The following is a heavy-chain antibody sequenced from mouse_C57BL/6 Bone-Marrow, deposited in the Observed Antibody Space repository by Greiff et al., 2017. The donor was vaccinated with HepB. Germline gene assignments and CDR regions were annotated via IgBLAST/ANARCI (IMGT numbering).Heavy chain of an antibody. J-gene: IGHJ4*01. CDR1: GFTFSSYG. Sequence: DVMLVESGGDLVKPGGSLKLSCAASGFTFSSYGMSWVRQTPDKRLEWVATISSGGSYTYYPDSVKGRFTISRDNAKNTLYLQMSSLKSEDTAMYYCARRAVGYGSSYCYAMDYWGQGTSVTVSS. D-gene: IGHD1-1*01. CDR2: ISSGGSYT. CDR3: ARRAVGYGSSYCYAMDY. V-gene: IGHV5-6*02.